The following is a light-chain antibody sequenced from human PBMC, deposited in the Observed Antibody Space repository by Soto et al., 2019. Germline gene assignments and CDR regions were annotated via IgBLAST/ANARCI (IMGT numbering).Light chain of an antibody. Sequence: DIQMTQSPSPLSASVGDRVDITCRTSQSVSSYLNWYQAKPGKAPKLLIYEASSLESGVPSRFSGSGSGTDFTLTISSLQPEDSATYDCQQSYSTPPFTFGPGTRVDI. CDR3: QQSYSTPPFT. V-gene: IGKV1-39*01. J-gene: IGKJ3*01. CDR1: QSVSSY. CDR2: EAS.